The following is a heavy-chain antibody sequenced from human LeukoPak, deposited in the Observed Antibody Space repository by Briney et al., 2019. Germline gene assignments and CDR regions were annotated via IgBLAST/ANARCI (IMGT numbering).Heavy chain of an antibody. Sequence: ASVKVSCKPSGYTFIDHYLHWVRQAPGQGLESLGWIDPDTGDTNYPQKFQGRLTMTRDTSSSTAYMELNRLRSDDTAVYYCAKAGHNPNWGGYDFWGLGTLVTVSS. V-gene: IGHV1-2*02. CDR2: IDPDTGDT. CDR3: AKAGHNPNWGGYDF. J-gene: IGHJ4*01. CDR1: GYTFIDHY. D-gene: IGHD3-3*01.